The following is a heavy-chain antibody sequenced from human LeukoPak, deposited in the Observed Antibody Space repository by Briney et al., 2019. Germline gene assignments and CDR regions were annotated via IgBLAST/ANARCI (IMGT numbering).Heavy chain of an antibody. D-gene: IGHD3-22*01. J-gene: IGHJ3*02. V-gene: IGHV3-30*04. CDR2: ISYDGSNK. CDR3: ARDPPYYYDSSGYFGAFDI. Sequence: GGSLRLSCAASGFTFSSYAMHWVRKAPGKGLEWVAVISYDGSNKYYADSVKGRFTISRDNSKNTLYLQMNSLRAEDTAVYYCARDPPYYYDSSGYFGAFDIWGQGTMVTVS. CDR1: GFTFSSYA.